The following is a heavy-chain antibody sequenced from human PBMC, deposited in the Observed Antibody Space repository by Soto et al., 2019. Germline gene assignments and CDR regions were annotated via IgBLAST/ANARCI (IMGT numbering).Heavy chain of an antibody. CDR2: IRSKANSYAT. Sequence: VGSLRLSGAASGLTFSGSAMHWVGQASGKGLEWVGRIRSKANSYATEYAASVKGRFTISRDDTKNTEYLQMKSLKTEDTAVYYCTSYIYYGSGSYHYFDYWGQGTLVTVSS. V-gene: IGHV3-73*01. CDR1: GLTFSGSA. J-gene: IGHJ4*02. CDR3: TSYIYYGSGSYHYFDY. D-gene: IGHD3-10*01.